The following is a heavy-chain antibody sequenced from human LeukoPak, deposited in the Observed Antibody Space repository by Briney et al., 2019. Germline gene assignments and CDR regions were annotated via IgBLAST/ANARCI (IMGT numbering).Heavy chain of an antibody. CDR3: ARPYSGRGN. D-gene: IGHD1-26*01. V-gene: IGHV3-48*03. J-gene: IGHJ4*02. Sequence: GGSLRLSCAASGFIFSNYEMNWVRQAPGKGLEWVSYISGSGSNIYYADSVKGRFTISRDNAKNSLYLQANSLRAEDTAVYYCARPYSGRGNWGQGTLVTVSS. CDR1: GFIFSNYE. CDR2: ISGSGSNI.